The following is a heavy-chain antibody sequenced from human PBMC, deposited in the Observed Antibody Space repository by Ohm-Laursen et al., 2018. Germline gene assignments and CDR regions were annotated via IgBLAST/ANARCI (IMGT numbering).Heavy chain of an antibody. D-gene: IGHD3-10*01. J-gene: IGHJ4*02. CDR1: GFTFSRYG. CDR2: IWYDGSNQ. V-gene: IGHV3-33*01. Sequence: SLRLSCTASGFTFSRYGMHWVRQAPGKGLEWVAVIWYDGSNQYYADSVKGRFTISRDNSKSTLFLQMNSLRAEDTAVYYCATEFRDYFGSGSPYHWGQGTLVTVSS. CDR3: ATEFRDYFGSGSPYH.